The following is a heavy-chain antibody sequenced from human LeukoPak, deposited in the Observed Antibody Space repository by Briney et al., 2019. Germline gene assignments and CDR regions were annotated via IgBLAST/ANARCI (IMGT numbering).Heavy chain of an antibody. CDR1: GYSINSGYY. Sequence: PSETLSLTCTVSGYSINSGYYWGWIRQPPGKGLEWIAIIYHSGSTYYNPSLKSRVTISVDTSKNQFSLNLSSVTAADTAVYYCARGLLWFGHFDYWGQGTLVTVSS. V-gene: IGHV4-38-2*02. J-gene: IGHJ4*02. D-gene: IGHD3-10*01. CDR2: IYHSGST. CDR3: ARGLLWFGHFDY.